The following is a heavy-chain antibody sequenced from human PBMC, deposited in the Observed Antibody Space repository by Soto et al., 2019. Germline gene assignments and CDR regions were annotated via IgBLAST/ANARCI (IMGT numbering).Heavy chain of an antibody. V-gene: IGHV4-59*08. Sequence: PSETLSLTRTVSGGPISSYYRRWIPPPPGKGLEWIGYIYYSGSTNYNPSLKSRVTISVDTSKNQFSLKLSSVTAADTAVYYCARHGLDDYIWGSYRAPTRYDYWGQGTLVTVSS. CDR1: GGPISSYY. D-gene: IGHD3-16*02. CDR3: ARHGLDDYIWGSYRAPTRYDY. CDR2: IYYSGST. J-gene: IGHJ4*02.